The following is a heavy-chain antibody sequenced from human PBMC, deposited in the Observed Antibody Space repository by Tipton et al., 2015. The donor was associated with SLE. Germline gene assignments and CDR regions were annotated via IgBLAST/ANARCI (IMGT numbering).Heavy chain of an antibody. CDR2: IYSDGNST. J-gene: IGHJ4*02. D-gene: IGHD1-26*01. V-gene: IGHV3-9*01. CDR1: GFTFDDYA. CDR3: ARGGSTRGDY. Sequence: SLRLSCAASGFTFDDYAMHWVRQAPGKGLEWVSGIYSDGNSTNYADSVKGRFTISRDNAKNTLYLQMNSLRAEDTAVYYCARGGSTRGDYWGQGTLVTVSS.